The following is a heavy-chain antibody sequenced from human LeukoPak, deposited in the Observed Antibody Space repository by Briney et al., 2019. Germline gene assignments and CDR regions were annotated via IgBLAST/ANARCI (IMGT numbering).Heavy chain of an antibody. CDR3: ARKLNWFDP. J-gene: IGHJ5*02. CDR2: IYYSGST. V-gene: IGHV4-59*08. CDR1: GGSISSYF. Sequence: SETLSLTCTVSGGSISSYFWSWIRQPPGKGLEWIGYIYYSGSTNYNPSLKSRVTISVDTSKNQFSLKLSSVTAADTAVYYCARKLNWFDPWGQGTLVTVSS.